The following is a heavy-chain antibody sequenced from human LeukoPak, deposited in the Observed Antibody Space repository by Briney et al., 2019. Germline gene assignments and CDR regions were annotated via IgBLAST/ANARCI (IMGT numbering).Heavy chain of an antibody. J-gene: IGHJ3*02. V-gene: IGHV3-53*01. CDR2: IYSGGST. CDR1: GFTFGDYA. D-gene: IGHD5-12*01. Sequence: SGGSLRLSCTASGFTFGDYAMSWVRQAPGKGLEWVSVIYSGGSTYYADSVKGRFTISRDNSKNTLYLQMNSLRAEDTAVYYCARGGGYDVDAFDIWGQGTMVTVSS. CDR3: ARGGGYDVDAFDI.